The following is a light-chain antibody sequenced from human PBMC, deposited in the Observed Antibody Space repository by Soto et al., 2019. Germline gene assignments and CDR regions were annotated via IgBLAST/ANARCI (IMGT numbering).Light chain of an antibody. Sequence: DIQMTQSPSTLSASVGDRVTITCRASQSISTWLAWYQQKPGKAPKLLIYKSSNLEGGVPSRFSGSGSGTEFNITISSLQPDDFATYYCQQYNTYPLTFDGGTTMEIK. CDR2: KSS. J-gene: IGKJ4*01. CDR1: QSISTW. CDR3: QQYNTYPLT. V-gene: IGKV1-5*03.